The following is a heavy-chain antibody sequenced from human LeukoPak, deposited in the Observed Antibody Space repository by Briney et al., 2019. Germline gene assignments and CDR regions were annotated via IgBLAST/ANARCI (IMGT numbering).Heavy chain of an antibody. D-gene: IGHD2-2*01. CDR1: GYTFTGYH. CDR2: INPNSGGT. CDR3: ARVSEAVVVPGF. J-gene: IGHJ4*02. Sequence: ASVKVSCKASGYTFTGYHMHWVRQAPGQGLEWMGWINPNSGGTNYAQKFQGRVTMTRDTSISTAYMELSRLRSDDTAVYYCARVSEAVVVPGFWGQGTLVTVSS. V-gene: IGHV1-2*02.